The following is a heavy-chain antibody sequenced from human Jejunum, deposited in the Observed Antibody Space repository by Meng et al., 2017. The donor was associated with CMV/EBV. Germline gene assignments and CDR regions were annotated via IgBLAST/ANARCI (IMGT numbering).Heavy chain of an antibody. CDR2: IDTSGTT. CDR3: AKNRGNTDRSGYYWYFDL. D-gene: IGHD3-22*01. V-gene: IGHV4-31*02. J-gene: IGHJ2*01. Sequence: SISSRGYYWPWIRQHPGKALEWIGNIDTSGTTFHNPSLKSRVTISLATANNQFSLKLRSVTAADTAVYYCAKNRGNTDRSGYYWYFDLWGRGTLVTVSS. CDR1: SISSRGYY.